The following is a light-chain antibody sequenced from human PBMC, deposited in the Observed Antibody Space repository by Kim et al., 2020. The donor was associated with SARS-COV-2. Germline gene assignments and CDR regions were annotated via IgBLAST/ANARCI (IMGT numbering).Light chain of an antibody. CDR3: SSYTSTNTFV. Sequence: GQSTTISCTGTSSDVGGYNYVSWYQQHPGKAPKLMIYDVNERPSGVSNRFSGSKSGNTASLTISGLQAKDEADYYCSSYTSTNTFVFGTGTKVTVL. CDR1: SSDVGGYNY. V-gene: IGLV2-14*04. CDR2: DVN. J-gene: IGLJ1*01.